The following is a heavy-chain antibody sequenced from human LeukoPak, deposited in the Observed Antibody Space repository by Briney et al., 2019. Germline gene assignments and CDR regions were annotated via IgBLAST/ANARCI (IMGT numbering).Heavy chain of an antibody. Sequence: GGSLRLSCAASGFTFSSHAMSWVRQAPGKGLEWVSAISGSGGSTYYADSVKGRFTISRDNSKNTLYLQMNSLRAEDTAVYYCAKDRNGIMITFGKLPRGQGTLVTVSS. D-gene: IGHD3-16*01. CDR1: GFTFSSHA. CDR3: AKDRNGIMITFGKLP. CDR2: ISGSGGST. J-gene: IGHJ4*02. V-gene: IGHV3-23*01.